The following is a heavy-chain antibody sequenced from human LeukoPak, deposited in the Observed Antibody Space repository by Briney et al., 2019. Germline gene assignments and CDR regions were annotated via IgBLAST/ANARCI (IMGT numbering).Heavy chain of an antibody. CDR2: ISYDGSNK. J-gene: IGHJ4*02. CDR3: ARGIAVAENAFDI. V-gene: IGHV3-30*03. D-gene: IGHD6-19*01. CDR1: GFTFSSYG. Sequence: GRSLGLSCAASGFTFSSYGMHWVRQAPGKGLEWVAVISYDGSNKYYADSVKGRFTISRDNSKNTLYLQMNSLRAEDTAVYYCARGIAVAENAFDIWGQGTLVTVSS.